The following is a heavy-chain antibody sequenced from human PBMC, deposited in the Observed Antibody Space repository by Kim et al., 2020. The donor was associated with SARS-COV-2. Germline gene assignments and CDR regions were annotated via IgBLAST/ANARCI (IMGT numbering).Heavy chain of an antibody. V-gene: IGHV1-46*01. J-gene: IGHJ5*02. D-gene: IGHD6-19*01. CDR3: ARGTSSGWYRGDRGTGNWFDP. CDR2: INPSGGST. CDR1: GYTFTSYY. Sequence: ASVKVSCKASGYTFTSYYMHWVRQAPGQGLEWMGIINPSGGSTSYAQKFQGRGTMTRDTSTSTVYMELSSLRSEDTAVYYCARGTSSGWYRGDRGTGNWFDPWGQGTLVTVSS.